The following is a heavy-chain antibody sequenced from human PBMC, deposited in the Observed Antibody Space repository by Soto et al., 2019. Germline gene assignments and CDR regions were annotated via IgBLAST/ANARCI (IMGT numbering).Heavy chain of an antibody. V-gene: IGHV1-18*01. Sequence: MRSPHHAPKQGLEWMGWISAYNGNTNYAQKLQGRVTMTTDTSTSTAYMELRSLRSDDTAVYYCARERVNSSWYLGYGTDVRLKGTTVIVTS. D-gene: IGHD6-13*01. J-gene: IGHJ6*01. CDR3: ARERVNSSWYLGYGTDV. CDR2: ISAYNGNT.